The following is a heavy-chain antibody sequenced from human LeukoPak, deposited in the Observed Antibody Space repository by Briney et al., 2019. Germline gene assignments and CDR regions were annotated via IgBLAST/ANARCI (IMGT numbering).Heavy chain of an antibody. CDR1: GYTFTGYN. CDR2: INPNNGGT. V-gene: IGHV1-2*02. Sequence: ASVKVSCKTSGYTFTGYNMPWVRQAPAQGLEWMGWINPNNGGTNYAQKFQGRVTMTRDTSISTAYMELSKLRSDDTAVYYCARDLIVVLVAAIGRYGMDVWGQGTKVAVSS. CDR3: ARDLIVVLVAAIGRYGMDV. D-gene: IGHD2-15*01. J-gene: IGHJ6*02.